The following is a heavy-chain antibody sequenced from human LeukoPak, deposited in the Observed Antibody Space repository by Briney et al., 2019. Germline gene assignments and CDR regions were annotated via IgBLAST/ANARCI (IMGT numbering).Heavy chain of an antibody. D-gene: IGHD3-22*01. CDR3: ASYYYDSGGYSAFDY. J-gene: IGHJ4*02. Sequence: SETLSLTCTVSGGSISSYYWSWIRQPPGKGLEWIGYIYYSGSTNYNPSLKSRVTISVDTSKNQFSLKLSSVTAADTAVYYCASYYYDSGGYSAFDYWGQGTLVTVSS. CDR2: IYYSGST. CDR1: GGSISSYY. V-gene: IGHV4-59*01.